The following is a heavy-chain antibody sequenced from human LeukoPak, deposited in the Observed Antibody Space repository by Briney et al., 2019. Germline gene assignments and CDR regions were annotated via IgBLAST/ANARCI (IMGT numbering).Heavy chain of an antibody. D-gene: IGHD2-2*01. J-gene: IGHJ6*03. CDR1: GFTFSSYG. V-gene: IGHV3-30*02. CDR3: AKRPIEGVVVPAANYSYYYMAV. Sequence: HPGGALRLSWAASGFTFSSYGMHWVRQAPGRGIELVSFIRYERSNKYYAYSVKCRFTISRDISKTTLYRQENCLSCDDTPVYYCAKRPIEGVVVPAANYSYYYMAVRAKGTTVTLPS. CDR2: IRYERSNK.